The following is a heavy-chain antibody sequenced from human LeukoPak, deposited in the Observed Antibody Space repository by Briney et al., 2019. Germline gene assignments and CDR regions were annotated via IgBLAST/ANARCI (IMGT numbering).Heavy chain of an antibody. Sequence: PSETLSLTSAVYGGSFSGYYWSWIRQPPGKGLEWIGEINHSGSTNYNPSLKSRVTISVDTSKNQFSLKLSSVTAADTAVYYCARHGRRGDYSPGKIDYWGQGTLVTVSS. J-gene: IGHJ4*02. CDR2: INHSGST. D-gene: IGHD2-15*01. CDR3: ARHGRRGDYSPGKIDY. CDR1: GGSFSGYY. V-gene: IGHV4-34*01.